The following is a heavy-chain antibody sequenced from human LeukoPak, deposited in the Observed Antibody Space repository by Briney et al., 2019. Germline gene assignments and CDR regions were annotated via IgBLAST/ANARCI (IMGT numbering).Heavy chain of an antibody. CDR3: AREYSSGWPDY. V-gene: IGHV5-51*01. CDR2: IYPGDSDI. D-gene: IGHD6-19*01. CDR1: GYTFTNYW. J-gene: IGHJ4*02. Sequence: GESLKISCKASGYTFTNYWIGWVRQMPGKGLEWMGIIYPGDSDIRYSPSFQGQVTISADKSISTAYLQWSSLKASDTAMYYCAREYSSGWPDYWGQGTLVTVSS.